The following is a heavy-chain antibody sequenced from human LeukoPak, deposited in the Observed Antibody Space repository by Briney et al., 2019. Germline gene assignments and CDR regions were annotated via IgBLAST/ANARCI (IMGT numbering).Heavy chain of an antibody. CDR1: GFTFSSYS. V-gene: IGHV3-48*01. CDR2: ISSSSSTI. Sequence: GGSLRLSCAASGFTFSSYSMNWVRQAPGKGLEWVSYISSSSSTIYYADSVKGRFTISRDNAKNSLYLQMNSLRAEDTAVYYCARLYSSSWYSAFDIWGQGTMVTVSS. D-gene: IGHD6-13*01. CDR3: ARLYSSSWYSAFDI. J-gene: IGHJ3*02.